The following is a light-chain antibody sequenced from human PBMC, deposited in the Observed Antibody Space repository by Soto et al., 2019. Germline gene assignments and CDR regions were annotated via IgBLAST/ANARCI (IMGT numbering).Light chain of an antibody. J-gene: IGLJ1*01. CDR3: LVWDDRLDAFV. Sequence: QSVLTQPPSASGTPGQRVTISCSGSSSNIGDYNVNWYQQLPGTAPKLLIYSNNQRASGVPDRISGSKSGTSASLAIRGLQSEDEADYYCLVWDDRLDAFVFGSGTKRTVL. CDR1: SSNIGDYN. CDR2: SNN. V-gene: IGLV1-44*01.